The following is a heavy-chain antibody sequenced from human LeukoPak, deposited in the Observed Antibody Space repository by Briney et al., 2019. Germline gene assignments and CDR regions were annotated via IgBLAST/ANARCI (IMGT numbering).Heavy chain of an antibody. CDR1: GGTFSSYA. V-gene: IGHV7-4-1*02. J-gene: IGHJ4*02. CDR2: INTNTGNP. Sequence: ASVKVSCKASGGTFSSYAISWVRQAPGQGLEWMGWINTNTGNPTYAQGFTGRFVFSLDTSVSTAYLQISSLKAEDTAVYYCARDRYSSGWYGGDYWGQGTLVTVSS. CDR3: ARDRYSSGWYGGDY. D-gene: IGHD6-19*01.